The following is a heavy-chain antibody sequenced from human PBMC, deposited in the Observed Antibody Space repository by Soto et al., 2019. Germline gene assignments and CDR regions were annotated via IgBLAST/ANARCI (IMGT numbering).Heavy chain of an antibody. CDR1: GYTFTGHY. CDR2: INPNSGGT. D-gene: IGHD6-25*01. Sequence: ASVKVSCKGSGYTFTGHYMHWVRQAPGQGLEWMGWINPNSGGTKYAQKFQGWVTMTRDTSISTAYMELSRLKSDDTAVYYCAKSLSSAKSASQYFDLWGRGTLVTVSS. CDR3: AKSLSSAKSASQYFDL. V-gene: IGHV1-2*04. J-gene: IGHJ2*01.